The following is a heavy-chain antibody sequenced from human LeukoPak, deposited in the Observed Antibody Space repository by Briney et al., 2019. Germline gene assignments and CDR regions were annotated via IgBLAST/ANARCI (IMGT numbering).Heavy chain of an antibody. Sequence: PSETLSLTCTVYGGSISSYYWSWIRQPPGKGLEWIGYIYYSGSSNYNPSLKSRVTISVDTSKNLFSLKLSSVTAADTAVYYCASGYSVYYFDYWGQGTLVTVSS. D-gene: IGHD3-22*01. J-gene: IGHJ4*02. CDR2: IYYSGSS. V-gene: IGHV4-59*01. CDR3: ASGYSVYYFDY. CDR1: GGSISSYY.